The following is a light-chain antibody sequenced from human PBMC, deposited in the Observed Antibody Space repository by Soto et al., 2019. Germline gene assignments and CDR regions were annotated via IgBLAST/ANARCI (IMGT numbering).Light chain of an antibody. Sequence: QSALTQPASVSGSPGQSITISCTGTSSDVGGYNYVSWYQQHPGKAPKLMIYEVSNRPSGVSNRFSGSKSGNTASLTISGVQAEDEADYYCSSYTSSSPHVFGTGTKLTVL. CDR3: SSYTSSSPHV. CDR2: EVS. CDR1: SSDVGGYNY. J-gene: IGLJ1*01. V-gene: IGLV2-14*01.